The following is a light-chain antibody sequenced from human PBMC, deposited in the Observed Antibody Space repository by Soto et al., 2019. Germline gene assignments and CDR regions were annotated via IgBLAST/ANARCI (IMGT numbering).Light chain of an antibody. Sequence: QMPQSPSSLSALIGNRATITCSSMQGIGVRLAWFQQKPGKAPQYLIQSASTLASGVPSRFSGSGSGTDFILTINNLQTEDVATYYCLQVNSFPRTFGKGTKVDIK. CDR2: SAS. J-gene: IGKJ1*01. CDR3: LQVNSFPRT. CDR1: QGIGVR. V-gene: IGKV1-12*01.